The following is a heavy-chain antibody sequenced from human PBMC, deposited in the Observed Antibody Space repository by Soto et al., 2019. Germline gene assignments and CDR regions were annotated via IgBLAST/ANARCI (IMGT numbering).Heavy chain of an antibody. CDR2: IFPSGTT. Sequence: QVQLRESGSGLVKPLETLSLTCGVSGGSLSGATYSWNWIRQPPGNGLESIGYIFPSGTTYCNPSLKGRVTISIDASKNQCSLSLKSVTAADTAVYYCARSREFDYWSQGTLVSVSS. V-gene: IGHV4-30-2*01. CDR3: ARSREFDY. J-gene: IGHJ4*02. CDR1: GGSLSGATYS.